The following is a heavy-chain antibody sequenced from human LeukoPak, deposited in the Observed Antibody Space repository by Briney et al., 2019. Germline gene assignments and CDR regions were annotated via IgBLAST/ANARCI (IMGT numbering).Heavy chain of an antibody. D-gene: IGHD3-10*01. CDR1: GYFFSSGYY. V-gene: IGHV4-38-2*01. J-gene: IGHJ4*02. Sequence: SETLSLTCAVSGYFFSSGYYWGWIRQPPGKGLEWIGSIYHSGTTYYNPSLKSRVTISVDTSKNQFSLKLSSVTAADTAVFYCARLLWFGGYYFNYWGQGTLVTVSS. CDR2: IYHSGTT. CDR3: ARLLWFGGYYFNY.